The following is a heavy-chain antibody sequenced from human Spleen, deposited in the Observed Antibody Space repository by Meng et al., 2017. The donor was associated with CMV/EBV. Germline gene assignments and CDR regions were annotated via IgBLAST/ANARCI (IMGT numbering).Heavy chain of an antibody. CDR2: ISSSSTL. CDR3: ARRFPGMPFDY. V-gene: IGHV3-69-1*01. Sequence: GGSLRLSCAASGFTFSDYYWNWVRLEWVSSISSSSTLYYADSVKGRFTVSRDNSKNTLYLQMNSLRAEDTAVYYCARRFPGMPFDYWGQGTLVTVSS. CDR1: GFTFSDYY. J-gene: IGHJ4*02. D-gene: IGHD2-2*01.